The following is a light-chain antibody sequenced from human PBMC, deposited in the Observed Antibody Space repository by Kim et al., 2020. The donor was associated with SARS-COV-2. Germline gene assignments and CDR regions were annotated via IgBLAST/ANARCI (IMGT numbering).Light chain of an antibody. Sequence: GQSITISCTGTSSDVGNYNYVSWYQQHPGKAPKLMIYDVTNRPSGVSNRFSGSKSGNTASLTISGPQAEDEADYYCSSYTTSSTLVFGGGTQLTVL. J-gene: IGLJ2*01. CDR3: SSYTTSSTLV. CDR2: DVT. CDR1: SSDVGNYNY. V-gene: IGLV2-14*03.